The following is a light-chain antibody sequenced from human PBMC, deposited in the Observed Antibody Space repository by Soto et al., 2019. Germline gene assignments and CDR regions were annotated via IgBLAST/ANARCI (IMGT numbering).Light chain of an antibody. CDR2: GAS. CDR3: QQYNDWPRT. CDR1: QSVGIN. J-gene: IGKJ1*01. V-gene: IGKV3-15*01. Sequence: EVVMTQSPAILSVSPGERATLSCRASQSVGINVAWYQQKPGQAPRLLIYGASTRATGSPDRFSASGSATEFTPTISSLQSEDSAVYYCQQYNDWPRTFGQGTKVDIK.